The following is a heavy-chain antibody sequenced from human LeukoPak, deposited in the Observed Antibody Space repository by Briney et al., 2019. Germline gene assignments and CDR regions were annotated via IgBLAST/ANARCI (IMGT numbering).Heavy chain of an antibody. J-gene: IGHJ4*02. V-gene: IGHV3-23*01. Sequence: GGSLRLSCAASGFTFSSYAMSWVRQAPGKGLEWVSTISGGGGSTYYVDSVKGRFTISRDNAKNSLYLQMNSLRAEDTALYYCASGGIYYGAAFDFWGQGSLVTVSA. CDR2: ISGGGGST. CDR3: ASGGIYYGAAFDF. D-gene: IGHD1-26*01. CDR1: GFTFSSYA.